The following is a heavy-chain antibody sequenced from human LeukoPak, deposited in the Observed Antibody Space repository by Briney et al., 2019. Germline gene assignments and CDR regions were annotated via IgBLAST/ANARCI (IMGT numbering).Heavy chain of an antibody. CDR2: ISSSSSYI. D-gene: IGHD3-3*01. CDR1: GFTFSSYS. J-gene: IGHJ4*02. Sequence: GGSLRLSCAASGFTFSSYSMNWVRQAPGKGLEWVSSISSSSSYIYYADSVKGRFTISRDNAKNSLYLQMNSLRAEDTAVYYCARGPYDFWSSYYSEPDYWGQGTLVTVSS. V-gene: IGHV3-21*01. CDR3: ARGPYDFWSSYYSEPDY.